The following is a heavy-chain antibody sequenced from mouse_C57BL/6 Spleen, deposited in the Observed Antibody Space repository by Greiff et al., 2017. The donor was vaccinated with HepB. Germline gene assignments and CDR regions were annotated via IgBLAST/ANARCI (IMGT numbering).Heavy chain of an antibody. CDR2: IDPENGDT. Sequence: EVQLQQSGAELVRPGASVKLSCTASGFNIKDDYMHWVKQRPEQGLEWIGWIDPENGDTEYASKFQGKATITADTSSNTAYLQLSSLTSEDTAVYCCTTYSGSSPAYWGQGTLVTVSA. CDR1: GFNIKDDY. D-gene: IGHD1-1*01. CDR3: TTYSGSSPAY. V-gene: IGHV14-4*01. J-gene: IGHJ3*01.